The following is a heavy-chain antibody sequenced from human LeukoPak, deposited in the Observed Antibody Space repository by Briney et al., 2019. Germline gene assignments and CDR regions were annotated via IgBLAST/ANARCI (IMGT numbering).Heavy chain of an antibody. Sequence: ASVKVSCKASGYTFTGHAMNWVRQAPGQGPEWMGYINTKTGNPTYAQGFTGRFVFSLDTSVSTAYLQISSLKPEDTGVYYCAKGGWVAVTGMDSWGQGTLVTVSS. J-gene: IGHJ4*02. CDR2: INTKTGNP. CDR1: GYTFTGHA. V-gene: IGHV7-4-1*02. CDR3: AKGGWVAVTGMDS. D-gene: IGHD6-19*01.